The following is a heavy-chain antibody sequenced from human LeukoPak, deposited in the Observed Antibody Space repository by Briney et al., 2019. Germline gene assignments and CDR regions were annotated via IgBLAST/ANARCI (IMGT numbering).Heavy chain of an antibody. CDR1: GYTFIDYY. CDR2: INPNRGGT. D-gene: IGHD2-15*01. V-gene: IGHV1-2*02. Sequence: ASVRVSCKASGYTFIDYYIHWVRPAPGQGVEWMGWINPNRGGTNFAQKLQGTVTMTRDTSISTAYMDLSRLRSDDTAVYYCARGGSGKTFDYWGQGTLVTVSS. J-gene: IGHJ4*02. CDR3: ARGGSGKTFDY.